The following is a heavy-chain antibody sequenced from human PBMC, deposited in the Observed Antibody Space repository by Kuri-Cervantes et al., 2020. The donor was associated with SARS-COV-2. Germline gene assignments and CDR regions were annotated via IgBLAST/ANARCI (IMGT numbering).Heavy chain of an antibody. V-gene: IGHV3-48*04. CDR2: ISSSSSTI. CDR1: GFTFSSYS. Sequence: GGSLRLSCAASGFTFSSYSMNWVRQAPGKGLEWVSYISSSSSTIYYADSVKGRFTISRDNAKNSLYLQMNSLRAEDTAVYYCARIVAARPYNYYGMDVWGRGTTVTVSS. J-gene: IGHJ6*02. D-gene: IGHD6-6*01. CDR3: ARIVAARPYNYYGMDV.